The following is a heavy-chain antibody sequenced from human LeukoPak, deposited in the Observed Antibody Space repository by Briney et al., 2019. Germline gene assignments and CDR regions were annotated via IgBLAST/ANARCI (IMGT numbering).Heavy chain of an antibody. CDR3: AKDSRSWGVHY. V-gene: IGHV1-46*02. D-gene: IGHD1-26*01. J-gene: IGHJ4*02. CDR1: GYTFNSYY. CDR2: INPSGGST. Sequence: AAVNVPCKACGYTFNSYYLQWVRQAPGQGRDWMAIINPSGGSTSYAQKFQVRVTITRATSPSTEYMERCSLRREDMSVSKCAKDSRSWGVHYWGQGTLVTVPS.